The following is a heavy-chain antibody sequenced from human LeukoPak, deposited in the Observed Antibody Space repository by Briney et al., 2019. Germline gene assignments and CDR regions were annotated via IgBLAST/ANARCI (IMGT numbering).Heavy chain of an antibody. Sequence: ASVKVSCKASGYTFTGYYMHWVRQAPGQGLEWMGWINPNSGGTNYALKFQGRVTMTRDTSISTAYMELSRLRSDDTAVYYCARGEVMTTTFDYWGQGTLVTVSS. CDR1: GYTFTGYY. CDR3: ARGEVMTTTFDY. J-gene: IGHJ4*02. D-gene: IGHD4-11*01. CDR2: INPNSGGT. V-gene: IGHV1-2*02.